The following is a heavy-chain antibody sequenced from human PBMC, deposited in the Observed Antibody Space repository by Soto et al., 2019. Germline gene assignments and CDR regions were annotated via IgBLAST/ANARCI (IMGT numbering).Heavy chain of an antibody. CDR3: ARDFDRGAFDI. D-gene: IGHD3-16*01. J-gene: IGHJ3*02. V-gene: IGHV4-59*01. CDR1: GGSITSYY. CDR2: IYYSGST. Sequence: QVQLQESGPGLVKPSETLSLTCTVSGGSITSYYWSWIRQPPGKGLEWIGYIYYSGSTNYNPSLKSRFTISVDTSKNQFSLKLSSVTAADTAVYYCARDFDRGAFDIWGQGTMVTVSA.